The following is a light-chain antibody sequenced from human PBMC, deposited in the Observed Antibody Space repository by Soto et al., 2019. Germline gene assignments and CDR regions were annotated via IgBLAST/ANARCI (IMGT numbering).Light chain of an antibody. J-gene: IGKJ4*01. Sequence: ENVFTQSPGTLSLSPGESATLSCRASQNVARNYLAWFQQRPGQAPRLLIYDASTRATGIPDRFSGSGSGTDFTLTISRLEPEDFAVYFCQQYATSPLAFGGGTKVDIK. CDR2: DAS. CDR1: QNVARNY. CDR3: QQYATSPLA. V-gene: IGKV3-20*01.